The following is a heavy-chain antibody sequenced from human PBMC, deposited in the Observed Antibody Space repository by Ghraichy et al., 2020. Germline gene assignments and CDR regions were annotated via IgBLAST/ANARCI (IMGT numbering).Heavy chain of an antibody. CDR3: ARGVQGLALYYYFYGLDV. CDR2: ISSGSRTI. Sequence: GESLNISCAASGFTFSYYSMNWVRQAPGKGLEWVSYISSGSRTIYYADSWKGRLTLSRDNAKNSRYLQMKSLRDEDTAVYYCARGVQGLALYYYFYGLDVWGQGTTVTVSS. V-gene: IGHV3-48*02. J-gene: IGHJ6*02. CDR1: GFTFSYYS. D-gene: IGHD4/OR15-4a*01.